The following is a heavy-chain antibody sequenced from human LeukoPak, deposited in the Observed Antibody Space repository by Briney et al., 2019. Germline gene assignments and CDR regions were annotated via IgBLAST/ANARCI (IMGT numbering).Heavy chain of an antibody. J-gene: IGHJ4*02. CDR3: ARTYERELDY. CDR1: GFTFSSYH. V-gene: IGHV3-48*01. CDR2: ISIISSTI. Sequence: GGSLRLSCAASGFTFSSYHMNWVRQAPGKGLEWVSYISIISSTIYYADSVKGRFTISRDDAKNSVYLQMNSLRAEDTAVYYCARTYERELDYWGQGTLVTVSS. D-gene: IGHD5-12*01.